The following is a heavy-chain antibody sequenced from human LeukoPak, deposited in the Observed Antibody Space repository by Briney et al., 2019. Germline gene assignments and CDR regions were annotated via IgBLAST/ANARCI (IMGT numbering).Heavy chain of an antibody. CDR2: ISSSSSTI. V-gene: IGHV3-48*01. CDR3: ARSELGCNYYYMDV. D-gene: IGHD3-10*01. J-gene: IGHJ6*03. CDR1: GFTFSTYS. Sequence: PGGSLRLSCAASGFTFSTYSMNWVRQAPGKGLEWVSYISSSSSTIYYADSVKGRFTISRDNAKNSLYLQMNSLRAEDTAVYYCARSELGCNYYYMDVWGKGTTVTISS.